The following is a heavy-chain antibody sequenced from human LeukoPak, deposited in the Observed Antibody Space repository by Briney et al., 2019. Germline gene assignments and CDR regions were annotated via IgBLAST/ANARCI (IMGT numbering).Heavy chain of an antibody. Sequence: SETLSLTCTVSGGSISSSSYYWGWIRQPPGKGLEWIGSIYYSGSTYYNPSLKSRVTISVDTSKNQFSLKLSSVTAADTAVYYCATYCSCGSCYRSFDYWGQGTLVTVSS. V-gene: IGHV4-39*01. CDR2: IYYSGST. J-gene: IGHJ4*02. D-gene: IGHD2-15*01. CDR1: GGSISSSSYY. CDR3: ATYCSCGSCYRSFDY.